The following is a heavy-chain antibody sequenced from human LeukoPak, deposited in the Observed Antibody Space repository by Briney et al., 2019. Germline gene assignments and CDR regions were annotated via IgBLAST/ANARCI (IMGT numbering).Heavy chain of an antibody. J-gene: IGHJ4*02. CDR3: ARLHCGGDCSTDY. CDR1: SESFSGYY. Sequence: SETLSPTCAIYSESFSGYYWSWIRQPPGKGLEWIGEINHSGSTNYNPSLKSRVTISVDTSKNQFSLKLSSVTAADTAVYYCARLHCGGDCSTDYWGQGTLVTVSS. CDR2: INHSGST. V-gene: IGHV4-34*01. D-gene: IGHD2-21*02.